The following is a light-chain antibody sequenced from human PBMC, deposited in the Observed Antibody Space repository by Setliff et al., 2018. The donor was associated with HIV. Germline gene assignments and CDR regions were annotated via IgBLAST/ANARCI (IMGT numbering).Light chain of an antibody. CDR2: GNN. CDR3: QSYDSSLSAYV. Sequence: QSALTQPPSVSGTPGRRVTISCTGSSSNFGAGYDVHWYQQLPGTAPKLLISGNNNRPSGVPDRFSGSKSGTSASLAITGLQAEDEADYYCQSYDSSLSAYVFGTGTKVTVL. V-gene: IGLV1-40*01. CDR1: SSNFGAGYD. J-gene: IGLJ1*01.